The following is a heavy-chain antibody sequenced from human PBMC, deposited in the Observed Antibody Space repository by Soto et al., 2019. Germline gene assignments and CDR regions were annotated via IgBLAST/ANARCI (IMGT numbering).Heavy chain of an antibody. CDR3: ARANLAVAAHFDY. J-gene: IGHJ4*02. D-gene: IGHD6-6*01. CDR1: GFTFSSYG. V-gene: IGHV3-33*01. CDR2: IWYDGSNK. Sequence: GGSLRLSCAASGFTFSSYGMHWVRQAPGRGLEWVAVIWYDGSNKYYADSVKGRFTISRDNSKNTLYLQMNSLRAEDTAVYYCARANLAVAAHFDYWGQGTLVTVPS.